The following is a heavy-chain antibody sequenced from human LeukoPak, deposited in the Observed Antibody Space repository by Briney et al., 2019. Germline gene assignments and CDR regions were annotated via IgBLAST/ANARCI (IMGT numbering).Heavy chain of an antibody. CDR3: ARADVDTAMVIP. Sequence: PSETLSLTCTVSGGSISSSSYYWGWIRQPPGKGVEWIGSIYYSGSTYYNPSLKSRVTIPVDTSKNQFSLKLSSVTAADTAVYYCARADVDTAMVIPWGQGTLVTVSS. CDR2: IYYSGST. V-gene: IGHV4-39*01. CDR1: GGSISSSSYY. J-gene: IGHJ5*02. D-gene: IGHD5-18*01.